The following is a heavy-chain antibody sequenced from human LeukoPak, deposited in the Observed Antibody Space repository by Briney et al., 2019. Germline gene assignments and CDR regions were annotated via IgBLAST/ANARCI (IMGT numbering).Heavy chain of an antibody. CDR1: GFSFSSYN. CDR3: TKQPAAGTTFDY. J-gene: IGHJ4*02. CDR2: ISSSSSYI. D-gene: IGHD1-1*01. V-gene: IGHV3-21*04. Sequence: GGSLRLSCAASGFSFSSYNMNWVRQAPGKGLEWVSFISSSSSYIYYVDSVKGRFTISRDNAKNSLYLQMNSLRAEDTAVYFCTKQPAAGTTFDYWGQGALVTVSS.